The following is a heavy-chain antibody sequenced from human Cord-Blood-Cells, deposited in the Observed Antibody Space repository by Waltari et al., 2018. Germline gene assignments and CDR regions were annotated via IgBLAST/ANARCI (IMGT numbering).Heavy chain of an antibody. V-gene: IGHV3-30*18. CDR1: GFTFSSYG. J-gene: IGHJ4*02. CDR2: ISYDGSNK. CDR3: AKDRNSSSLDY. D-gene: IGHD6-13*01. Sequence: QVQLVESGGGVVQPGRYLRLSCAASGFTFSSYGMHWVRQAPGKGLEWVAVISYDGSNKYYADSVKGRFTISRDNSKNTLYLQMNSLRAEDTAVYYCAKDRNSSSLDYWGQGTLVTVSS.